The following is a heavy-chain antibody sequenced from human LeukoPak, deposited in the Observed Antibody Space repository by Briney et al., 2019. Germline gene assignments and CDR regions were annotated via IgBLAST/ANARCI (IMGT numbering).Heavy chain of an antibody. Sequence: SETLSLTCTVSGGSISSSSYYWGWIRQPPGKGLEWIGSIYYSGSTYYNPSLKSRVTMSVDTSKNQFSLKLSSVTAADTAVYYCARRRGRNDAFDIWGQGTMVTVSS. D-gene: IGHD2-15*01. V-gene: IGHV4-39*01. J-gene: IGHJ3*02. CDR2: IYYSGST. CDR1: GGSISSSSYY. CDR3: ARRRGRNDAFDI.